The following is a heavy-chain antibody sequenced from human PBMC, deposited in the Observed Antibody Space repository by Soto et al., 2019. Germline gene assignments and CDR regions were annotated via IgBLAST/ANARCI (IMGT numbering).Heavy chain of an antibody. V-gene: IGHV1-18*01. CDR2: ISAYNGNT. Sequence: QVQLVQSGAEVKKPGASVKVSCKASGYNFTSYGSSWVRQAPGQGLEWMGWISAYNGNTNYAQKLQGRVTMTTDTSTSTAYMELRSLRYDDTAVYYCARVGPIAARNFYYYYYGMDVWGQGTTVTVSS. J-gene: IGHJ6*02. CDR3: ARVGPIAARNFYYYYYGMDV. CDR1: GYNFTSYG. D-gene: IGHD6-6*01.